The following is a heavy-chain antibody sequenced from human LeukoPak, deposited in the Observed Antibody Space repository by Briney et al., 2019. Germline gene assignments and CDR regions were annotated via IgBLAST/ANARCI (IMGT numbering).Heavy chain of an antibody. Sequence: SETLSLTCTVSGGSISSGGYYWSWIRQHPGKGLEWIGYIYYSGSTYYNPSLKSRATISVDTSKNQFSLKLSSVTAADTAVYYCAREQLGKLRYFDYWGQGTLVTVSS. CDR1: GGSISSGGYY. J-gene: IGHJ4*02. V-gene: IGHV4-31*03. CDR3: AREQLGKLRYFDY. CDR2: IYYSGST. D-gene: IGHD7-27*01.